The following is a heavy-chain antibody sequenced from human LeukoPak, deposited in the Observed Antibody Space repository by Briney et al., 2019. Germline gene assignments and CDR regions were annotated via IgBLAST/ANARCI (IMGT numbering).Heavy chain of an antibody. D-gene: IGHD3-22*01. CDR3: ANQYYYDSSGYYAY. V-gene: IGHV3-30*18. Sequence: GGSLRLSCAASGFSFRNYGMHWVRQAPGKGLEWVAVISIDGREKYYADSVKGRFTISRDNSKNTLHLQMNSLRGDDTAVYYCANQYYYDSSGYYAYWGQGTLVTVSS. CDR2: ISIDGREK. J-gene: IGHJ4*02. CDR1: GFSFRNYG.